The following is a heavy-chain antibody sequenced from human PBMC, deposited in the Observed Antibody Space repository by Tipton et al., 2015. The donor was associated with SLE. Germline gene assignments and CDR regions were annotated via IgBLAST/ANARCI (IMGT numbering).Heavy chain of an antibody. CDR2: IYYSGST. CDR1: GGSISSHY. J-gene: IGHJ2*01. CDR3: ARADYGYWYFDL. V-gene: IGHV4-59*11. D-gene: IGHD3-16*01. Sequence: TLSLTCTVSGGSISSHYWSWIRQPPGKGLEWIGYIYYSGSTNYNPSLKSRVTISVDTSKSQFSLKLSSVTAADTAVYYCARADYGYWYFDLWGRGTLVTVSP.